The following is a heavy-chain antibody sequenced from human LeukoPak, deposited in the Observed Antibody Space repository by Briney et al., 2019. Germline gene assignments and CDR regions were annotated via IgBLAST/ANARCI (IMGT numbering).Heavy chain of an antibody. Sequence: GGSLRLSCAASGFTFNSYGMHWVRQAPGKGLEWVAFVRSDGSTKYYADSVKGRFTISRDNSKNTQYLQMNSLRSEDTAVYYCARDPRGRAAIAPFDIWGQGTMVTVSS. CDR2: VRSDGSTK. D-gene: IGHD2-2*01. CDR3: ARDPRGRAAIAPFDI. J-gene: IGHJ3*02. CDR1: GFTFNSYG. V-gene: IGHV3-30*02.